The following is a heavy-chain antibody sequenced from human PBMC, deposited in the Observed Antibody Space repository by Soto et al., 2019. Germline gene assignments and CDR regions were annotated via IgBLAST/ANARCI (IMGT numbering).Heavy chain of an antibody. CDR2: ISGSGGTR. V-gene: IGHV3-23*01. J-gene: IGHJ6*02. D-gene: IGHD2-2*01. CDR1: GLTFSRYA. CDR3: AKAPYPVVVVPAANGMDV. Sequence: EVQLLESGGGLIQPGGSLRLSCAASGLTFSRYAMNWVRQAPGKGLEWVSVISGSGGTRYYADSVKGRFTISRDNSKGILYLQINSLRADETAVYYCAKAPYPVVVVPAANGMDVWGHGTTVTVSS.